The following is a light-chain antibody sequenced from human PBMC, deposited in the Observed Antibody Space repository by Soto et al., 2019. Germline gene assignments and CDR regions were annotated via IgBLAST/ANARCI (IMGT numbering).Light chain of an antibody. V-gene: IGLV2-8*01. CDR1: SSDVGDYDY. J-gene: IGLJ2*01. Sequence: QSVLTQPPSTSGSPGQSVTISCTGTSSDVGDYDYVSWYQQHPGKAPKLMIYEVNKRPSGVPDRFSGSKSGNTASLTVSGPQAEDEADYHCTSFAASTILFFGGGTKLPVL. CDR2: EVN. CDR3: TSFAASTILF.